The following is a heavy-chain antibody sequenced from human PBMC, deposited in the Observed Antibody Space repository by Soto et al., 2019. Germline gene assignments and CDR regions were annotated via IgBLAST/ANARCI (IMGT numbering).Heavy chain of an antibody. J-gene: IGHJ4*02. CDR2: IIPIFGTA. V-gene: IGHV1-69*12. D-gene: IGHD2-15*01. CDR1: GGTFSSYA. CDR3: ARESRYCSGGSCYFLPGIDY. Sequence: QVQLVQSGAEVKKPGSSVMVSCKDSGGTFSSYAISWGREAPGQGLEWMGGIIPIFGTANYAQKFQGRVTITADESTSTAYMELSSLRSEDTAVYYCARESRYCSGGSCYFLPGIDYWGQGTLVTVSS.